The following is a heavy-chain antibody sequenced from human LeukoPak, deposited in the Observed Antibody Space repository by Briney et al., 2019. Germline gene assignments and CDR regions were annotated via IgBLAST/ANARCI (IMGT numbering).Heavy chain of an antibody. CDR2: IHTGGNT. CDR1: GFIVRSNH. CDR3: VPSPAGY. V-gene: IGHV3-53*01. J-gene: IGHJ4*02. Sequence: GGSLRLSCTASGFIVRSNHMNWVRQAPGKGLEWVSIIHTGGNTFFADSVRGRFTVSRDNSKNTLYLQMNNLRAEDTAVYFCVPSPAGYWCQGTQATVSS.